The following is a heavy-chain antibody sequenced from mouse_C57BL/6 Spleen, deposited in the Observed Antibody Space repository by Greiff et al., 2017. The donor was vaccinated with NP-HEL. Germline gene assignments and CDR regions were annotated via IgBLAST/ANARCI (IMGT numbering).Heavy chain of an antibody. V-gene: IGHV1-81*01. Sequence: VQLQQSGAELARPGASVKLSCKASGYTFTSYGISWVKQRTGQGLEWIGEIYPRSGNTYYNEKFKGKATLTADKSSRTAYMELRSLTSEDSAVYFCARSDYGSSFAMDYWGQGTSVTVSS. CDR2: IYPRSGNT. CDR3: ARSDYGSSFAMDY. D-gene: IGHD1-1*01. J-gene: IGHJ4*01. CDR1: GYTFTSYG.